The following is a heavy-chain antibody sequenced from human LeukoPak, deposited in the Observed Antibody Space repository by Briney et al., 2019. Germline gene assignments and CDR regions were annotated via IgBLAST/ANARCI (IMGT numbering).Heavy chain of an antibody. CDR2: ISAYNGNT. J-gene: IGHJ4*02. CDR1: GYTFTSYG. D-gene: IGHD3-22*01. V-gene: IGHV1-18*01. CDR3: ARDLNPYYYDSSPPGY. Sequence: ASVKVSCKASGYTFTSYGISWVRQAPGQGLEWMGWISAYNGNTNYAQKLQGRVTMTTDTSTSTAYMELRSLRSDDTAVYYCARDLNPYYYDSSPPGYWGQGTLVTVS.